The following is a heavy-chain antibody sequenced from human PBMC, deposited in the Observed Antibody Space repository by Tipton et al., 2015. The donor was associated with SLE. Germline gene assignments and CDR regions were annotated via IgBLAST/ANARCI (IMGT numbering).Heavy chain of an antibody. CDR3: VRDIGSVTAALGF. J-gene: IGHJ4*02. CDR2: ILWKIGSI. V-gene: IGHV3-9*01. Sequence: RSLRLSCAASGFTFTDYGMSWVRQAPGKGLEWVSGILWKIGSIGYADSVKGRFTISSDNAKQSLFLQMNSLRAEDSALYYCVRDIGSVTAALGFWGQGTVVTVSS. D-gene: IGHD3-16*01. CDR1: GFTFTDYG.